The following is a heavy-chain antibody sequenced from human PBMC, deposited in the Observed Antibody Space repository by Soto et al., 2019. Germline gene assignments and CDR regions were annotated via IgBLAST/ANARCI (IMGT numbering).Heavy chain of an antibody. J-gene: IGHJ5*02. CDR1: GFTVSSNY. CDR3: ARDLFYDRDLGGFDP. CDR2: IHSGGST. D-gene: IGHD3-22*01. V-gene: IGHV3-53*01. Sequence: EVQLVESGGGLIQPGGSLRLSCAASGFTVSSNYMSWVRQAPGKGLEWVSVIHSGGSTYYADSVKGRFTISSDNLKNTLYLQMNNLRADDKDVYYCARDLFYDRDLGGFDPWGQGTLVTVSS.